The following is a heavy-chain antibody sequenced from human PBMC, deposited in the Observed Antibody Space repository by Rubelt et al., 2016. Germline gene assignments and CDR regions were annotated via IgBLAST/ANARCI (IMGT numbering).Heavy chain of an antibody. V-gene: IGHV1-18*01. Sequence: GNTNYAQKLQGRVTMTTDTSTSTAYMELRSLRSDDTAVYYCARVLYYDFWSGYTNWGQGTLVTVSA. CDR3: ARVLYYDFWSGYTN. CDR2: GNT. D-gene: IGHD3-3*01. J-gene: IGHJ4*02.